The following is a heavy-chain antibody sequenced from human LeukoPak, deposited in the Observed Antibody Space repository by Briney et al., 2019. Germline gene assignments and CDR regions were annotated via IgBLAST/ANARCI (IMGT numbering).Heavy chain of an antibody. CDR3: AREYWYSSSWYPYFDY. CDR1: GFTFSSYS. CDR2: IYSGGST. Sequence: GGSLRLSCAASGFTFSSYSMNWVRQAPGKGLEWVSVIYSGGSTYYADSVKGRFTISRDNSKNTLYLQMNSLRAEDTAVYYCAREYWYSSSWYPYFDYWGQGTLVTVSS. D-gene: IGHD6-13*01. V-gene: IGHV3-66*01. J-gene: IGHJ4*02.